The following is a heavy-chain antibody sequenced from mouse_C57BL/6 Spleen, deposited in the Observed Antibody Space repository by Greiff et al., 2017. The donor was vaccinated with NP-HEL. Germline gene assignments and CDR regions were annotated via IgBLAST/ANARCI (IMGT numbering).Heavy chain of an antibody. V-gene: IGHV1-61*01. CDR2: IYPSDSET. Sequence: QVQLQQPGAELVRPGSSVKLSCKASGYTFTSYWMDWVKQRPGQGLEWIGNIYPSDSETHYNQKFKDKATLTVDKSSSTAYMQLSSLTSEDSAVYYCARGGAHYGNYVGYWGQGTTLTVSS. CDR1: GYTFTSYW. J-gene: IGHJ2*01. CDR3: ARGGAHYGNYVGY. D-gene: IGHD2-1*01.